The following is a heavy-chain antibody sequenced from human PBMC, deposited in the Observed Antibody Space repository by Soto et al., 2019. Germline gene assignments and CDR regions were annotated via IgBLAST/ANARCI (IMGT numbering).Heavy chain of an antibody. V-gene: IGHV1-69*02. Sequence: SVRVSCKASGGTFSSYTISWVRQAPGQGLEWMGRIIPILGIANYAQKFQGRVTITADKSTSTAYMELSSLRSEDTAVFYCARGSSWSYYFDHWGQGTLVTVSS. CDR2: IIPILGIA. D-gene: IGHD6-13*01. CDR3: ARGSSWSYYFDH. CDR1: GGTFSSYT. J-gene: IGHJ4*02.